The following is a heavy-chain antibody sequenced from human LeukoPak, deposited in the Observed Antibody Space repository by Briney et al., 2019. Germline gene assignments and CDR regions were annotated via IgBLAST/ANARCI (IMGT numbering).Heavy chain of an antibody. D-gene: IGHD3-22*01. V-gene: IGHV3-74*01. CDR1: GFTFSSYW. CDR2: INSDGSGT. J-gene: IGHJ4*02. Sequence: GGSLRLSCAASGFTFSSYWMHWVRQAPGKGPVWVSRINSDGSGTIYADFVQGRFTISRDNAKNTLYLQMNSLRAEDTAVYYCACDRDYYDSSGYYNYWGQGTLVTVSS. CDR3: ACDRDYYDSSGYYNY.